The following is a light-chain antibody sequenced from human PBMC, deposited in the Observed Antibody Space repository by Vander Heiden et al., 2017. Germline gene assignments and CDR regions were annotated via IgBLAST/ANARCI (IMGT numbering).Light chain of an antibody. CDR2: YVS. V-gene: IGLV2-14*01. CDR3: SSYTISSTVI. J-gene: IGLJ2*01. CDR1: SSDVGAYNS. Sequence: QSALTQPASVSGSPGQSITISCPGTSSDVGAYNSVSWYQQHPDKPPKLLINYVSNRPSGVSNRFFGSKSGNTASLIISGLQAEDEADYYCSSYTISSTVIFGGGTKLTVL.